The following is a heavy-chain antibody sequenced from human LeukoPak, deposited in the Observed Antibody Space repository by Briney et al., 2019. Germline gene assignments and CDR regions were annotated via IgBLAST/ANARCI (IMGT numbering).Heavy chain of an antibody. CDR2: ISSSSSYI. D-gene: IGHD4-17*01. V-gene: IGHV3-21*01. J-gene: IGHJ3*02. CDR3: AREVTTPSPGAFDI. CDR1: GFTFSSYS. Sequence: KPGGSLRLSCAASGFTFSSYSMNWVRQAPGKGLEWVYSISSSSSYIYYADSVKGRFTISRDNAKNSLYLQMNSLRAEDTAVYYCAREVTTPSPGAFDIWGQGTMVTVSS.